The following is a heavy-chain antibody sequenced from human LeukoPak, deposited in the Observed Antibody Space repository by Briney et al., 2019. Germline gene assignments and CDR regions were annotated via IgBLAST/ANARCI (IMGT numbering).Heavy chain of an antibody. CDR1: GGSISSGDYY. V-gene: IGHV4-30-4*01. CDR3: ARGITIFGVASNWFDP. J-gene: IGHJ5*02. CDR2: IYYSGST. Sequence: SETPSLTCTVSGGSISSGDYYWSWIRQPPGRGLEWIGYIYYSGSTYYNPSLKSRVTMSVDTSKNQFSLKLSSVTAADTAVYYCARGITIFGVASNWFDPWGQGTLVTVSS. D-gene: IGHD3-3*01.